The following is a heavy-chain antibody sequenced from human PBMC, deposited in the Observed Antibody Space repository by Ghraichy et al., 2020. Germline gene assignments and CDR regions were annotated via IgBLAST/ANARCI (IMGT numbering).Heavy chain of an antibody. D-gene: IGHD3-10*01. J-gene: IGHJ6*02. Sequence: GGSLRLSCAASGFTFSSYAMSWVRQAPGKGLEWVSAISGSGGSTYYADSVKGRFTISRDNSKNTLYLQMNSLRAEDTAVYYCAKDRITMVRGVITIYYYYGMDVWGQGTTVTVSS. CDR1: GFTFSSYA. V-gene: IGHV3-23*01. CDR2: ISGSGGST. CDR3: AKDRITMVRGVITIYYYYGMDV.